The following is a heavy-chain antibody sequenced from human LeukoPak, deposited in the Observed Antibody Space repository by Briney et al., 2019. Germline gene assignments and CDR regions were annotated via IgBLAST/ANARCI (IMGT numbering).Heavy chain of an antibody. CDR2: ISYDGSNK. CDR1: GFTLSSYA. D-gene: IGHD1-26*01. Sequence: GGSLRLSCAASGFTLSSYAMHWVRQAPGKGLERVAVISYDGSNKYYADSVKGRFTISRDNSKNTLYLQMNSLRADDTAVYFCARDISTYSGTFPGGDHWGQGTLVTVSS. J-gene: IGHJ4*02. CDR3: ARDISTYSGTFPGGDH. V-gene: IGHV3-30-3*01.